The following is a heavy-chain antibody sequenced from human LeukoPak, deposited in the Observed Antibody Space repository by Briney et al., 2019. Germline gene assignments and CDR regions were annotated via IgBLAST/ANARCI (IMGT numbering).Heavy chain of an antibody. CDR3: ARVRYSSSSWYTDI. J-gene: IGHJ3*02. CDR2: ISSRSSTI. CDR1: GFTFSSYS. V-gene: IGHV3-48*04. D-gene: IGHD6-13*01. Sequence: GGSLRLSCAASGFTFSSYSMNWVRQAPGKGLEWVSYISSRSSTIYYADSVKGRFTISRDNAKNSLYLQMNSLRAEDTALYHCARVRYSSSSWYTDIWGQGTMVTVSS.